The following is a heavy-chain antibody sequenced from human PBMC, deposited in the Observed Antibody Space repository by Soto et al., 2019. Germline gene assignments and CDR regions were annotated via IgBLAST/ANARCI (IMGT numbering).Heavy chain of an antibody. V-gene: IGHV1-3*01. CDR3: AREEVWFGETNWFDP. J-gene: IGHJ5*02. D-gene: IGHD3-10*01. CDR2: INAGNGNT. CDR1: GYTFTSYA. Sequence: ASVKVSCKASGYTFTSYAMHWVRQAPGQRLEWMGWINAGNGNTKYSQKFQGRVTITRDKSGSKAYMELSSLRSEDTAVYYCAREEVWFGETNWFDPWGQGTLVTVSS.